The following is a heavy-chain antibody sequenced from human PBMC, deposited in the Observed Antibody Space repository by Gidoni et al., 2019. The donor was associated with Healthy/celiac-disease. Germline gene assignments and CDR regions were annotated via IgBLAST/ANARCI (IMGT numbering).Heavy chain of an antibody. V-gene: IGHV1-2*02. Sequence: QVQLVQSGAEVKKPGASVKVSCKASGYTFTGYYMHWVRQAPGQGLVWMGGINPNSGGTNDAQKFQGRVTMTRDTSISTAYMELSRRRSDDTAVYYCAREGIVGAPPDYWGQGTLVTVSS. D-gene: IGHD1-26*01. J-gene: IGHJ4*02. CDR2: INPNSGGT. CDR1: GYTFTGYY. CDR3: AREGIVGAPPDY.